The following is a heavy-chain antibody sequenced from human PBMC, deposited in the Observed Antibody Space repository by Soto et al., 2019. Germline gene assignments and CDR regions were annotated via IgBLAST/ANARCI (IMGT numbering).Heavy chain of an antibody. V-gene: IGHV3-30*19. Sequence: QMQLVESGGGVVQPGGSLRLSCAASGFRFRNYGMHLIRQAPGKGLEWVSLILNDGSGEYYRDSVKGRFTISRDNSRDTLYLQMHSLRADDTARYYSVRDDDYVPNALDMWGQGTMVTVSS. D-gene: IGHD3-10*02. CDR1: GFRFRNYG. CDR3: VRDDDYVPNALDM. J-gene: IGHJ3*02. CDR2: ILNDGSGE.